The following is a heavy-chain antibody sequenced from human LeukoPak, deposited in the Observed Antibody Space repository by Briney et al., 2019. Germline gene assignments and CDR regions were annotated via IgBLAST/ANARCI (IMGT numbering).Heavy chain of an antibody. J-gene: IGHJ6*02. CDR1: GGSFSGYY. V-gene: IGHV4-31*11. CDR3: ATYYDSSGYYSYYYYGMDV. D-gene: IGHD3-22*01. Sequence: SETLSLTCAVYGGSFSGYYWSWIRQHPGRGLEWIGYIYYSGSTYYNPSLKSRVTISVDTSKNQFSLKLSSVTAADTAVYYCATYYDSSGYYSYYYYGMDVWGQGTTVTVSS. CDR2: IYYSGST.